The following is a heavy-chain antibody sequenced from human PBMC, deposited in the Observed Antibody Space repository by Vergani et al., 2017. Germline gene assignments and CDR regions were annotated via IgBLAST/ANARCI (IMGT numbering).Heavy chain of an antibody. Sequence: EVQLLESGGGLVQPGGSLRLSCAASGFTFSTYAMTWVRQAPGKGLEWVSTISSDGGSTYYADSVKGRFTISRDNSKNTLSLQMNSLRVEDTAVYYCGRGSDNYNWGQGTLVTVSS. CDR3: GRGSDNYN. CDR2: ISSDGGST. V-gene: IGHV3-23*01. J-gene: IGHJ4*02. D-gene: IGHD5-24*01. CDR1: GFTFSTYA.